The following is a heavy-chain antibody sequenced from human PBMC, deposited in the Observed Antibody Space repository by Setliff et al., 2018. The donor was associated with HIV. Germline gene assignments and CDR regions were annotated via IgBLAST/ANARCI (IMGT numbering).Heavy chain of an antibody. J-gene: IGHJ4*02. CDR2: ISTSGSTI. CDR1: GFTLSYYS. Sequence: PGESLRLSCAASGFTLSYYSMNWVRQAPGKGLEWIPYISTSGSTIYYADSVKGRFTISRDNAKNSLYLQMNSLRSEDTAVYYCAREGPQTGDHSLALFWGQGTVVTVSS. D-gene: IGHD7-27*01. CDR3: AREGPQTGDHSLALF. V-gene: IGHV3-48*03.